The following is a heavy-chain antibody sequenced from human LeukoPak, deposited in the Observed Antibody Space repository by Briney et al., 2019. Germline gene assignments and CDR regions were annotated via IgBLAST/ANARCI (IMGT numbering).Heavy chain of an antibody. CDR3: AKVVAVSGFSFDY. Sequence: GGSLRLSCAASGFTLSSYAMSWVRQAPGKGLEWVSAISGSGGSTYYADSVKGRFTISRDNSKNTLYLQMNSLRAEDTAVYYCAKVVAVSGFSFDYWGQGTLVTVSS. CDR1: GFTLSSYA. D-gene: IGHD3-22*01. J-gene: IGHJ4*02. CDR2: ISGSGGST. V-gene: IGHV3-23*01.